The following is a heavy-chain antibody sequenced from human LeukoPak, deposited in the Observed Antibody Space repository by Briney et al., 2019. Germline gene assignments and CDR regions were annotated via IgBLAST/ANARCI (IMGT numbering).Heavy chain of an antibody. D-gene: IGHD3-22*01. J-gene: IGHJ4*02. CDR2: INPSGGST. Sequence: ASVKVSCKASGYTFTSYYMHWVRQAPGQGLEWMGIINPSGGSTSYAQKFQGRVTMTRDTSTSTVYMELSSLRSEDTAVYYCARLGEPPNYYDSSGRDYWGQGTLVTVSS. CDR1: GYTFTSYY. V-gene: IGHV1-46*01. CDR3: ARLGEPPNYYDSSGRDY.